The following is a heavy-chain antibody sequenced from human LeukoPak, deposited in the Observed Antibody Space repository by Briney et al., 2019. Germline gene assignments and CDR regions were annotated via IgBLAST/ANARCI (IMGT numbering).Heavy chain of an antibody. J-gene: IGHJ6*02. Sequence: PSETLSLTCAVYGGSFSGYYWSWIRQPPGKGLEWIGEINHSGSTNYNPSLKSRVTISVDTSKNQFSLKLSSVTAADTAVYYCASLPPLDSYYYGTDVWGQGTTVTVSS. V-gene: IGHV4-34*01. CDR3: ASLPPLDSYYYGTDV. CDR2: INHSGST. CDR1: GGSFSGYY.